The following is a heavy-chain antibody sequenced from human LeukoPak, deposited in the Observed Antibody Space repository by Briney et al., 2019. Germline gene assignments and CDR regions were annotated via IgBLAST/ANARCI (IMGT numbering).Heavy chain of an antibody. V-gene: IGHV3-21*01. CDR2: ISTSSSYI. D-gene: IGHD5-12*01. CDR3: ARVEGNIVTTTEGYFDY. CDR1: GFTFSSYG. J-gene: IGHJ4*02. Sequence: GGSLRLSCAASGFTFSSYGMNWVRQAPGKGLEWVSSISTSSSYIYYADSMKGRFTISRDNAKNSLYLQMNSLRAEDTAVYYCARVEGNIVTTTEGYFDYWGQGTLVTVSS.